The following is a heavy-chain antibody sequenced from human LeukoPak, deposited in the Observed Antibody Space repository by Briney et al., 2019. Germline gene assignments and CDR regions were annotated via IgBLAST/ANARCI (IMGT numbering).Heavy chain of an antibody. J-gene: IGHJ6*03. CDR3: AKDKSISFYYYMDV. CDR2: IIGSGFST. CDR1: GFTFSSYA. Sequence: HPGGSLRLSCAASGFTFSSYAMSWVRQAPGQGLEWLSAIIGSGFSTHYADSVKGRFTISRDNSKNTVSLQMNSLRAEDTAVYFCAKDKSISFYYYMDVWGKGTTVTVSS. V-gene: IGHV3-23*01. D-gene: IGHD3-3*01.